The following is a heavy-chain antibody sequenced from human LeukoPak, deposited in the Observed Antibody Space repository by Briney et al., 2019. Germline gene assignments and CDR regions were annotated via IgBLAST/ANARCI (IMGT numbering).Heavy chain of an antibody. Sequence: SETLSLTCAVYGGSFSGYYWSWIRQPPGRGLEWIGEINHSGSTNYNPSLKSRVTISVDTSKNQFSLKLSSVTAADTAVYYCARGRRHMVRGWFDYWGQGTLVTVSS. V-gene: IGHV4-34*01. J-gene: IGHJ4*02. CDR2: INHSGST. CDR3: ARGRRHMVRGWFDY. D-gene: IGHD3-10*01. CDR1: GGSFSGYY.